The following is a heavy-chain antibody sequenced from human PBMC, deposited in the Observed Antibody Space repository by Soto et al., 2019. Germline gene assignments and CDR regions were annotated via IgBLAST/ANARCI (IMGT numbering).Heavy chain of an antibody. CDR2: ISGSGGST. V-gene: IGHV3-23*01. CDR1: GFTFSSYA. Sequence: PGGSLRLSCAASGFTFSSYAMSWVRQAPGKGLEWVSAISGSGGSTYYADSVKGRFTISRDNSKNTLYLQMNSLRAEDTAVYYCATRKENDYGDYYFDYWGQGTLVTVSS. D-gene: IGHD4-17*01. J-gene: IGHJ4*02. CDR3: ATRKENDYGDYYFDY.